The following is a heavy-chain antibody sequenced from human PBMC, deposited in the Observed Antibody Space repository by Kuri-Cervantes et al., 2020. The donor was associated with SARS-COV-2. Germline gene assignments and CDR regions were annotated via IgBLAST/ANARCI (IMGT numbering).Heavy chain of an antibody. Sequence: GESLKISCGASGFTLKSYTMNWVRQAPGKALEWVSSISGSGSYIYYADSVKGRFTISRESGENSLNLHMNNLRGDDTAVYYCARVAGEGPVYYYYMDVWGKGTTVTVSS. J-gene: IGHJ6*03. CDR3: ARVAGEGPVYYYYMDV. CDR2: ISGSGSYI. CDR1: GFTLKSYT. V-gene: IGHV3-21*01.